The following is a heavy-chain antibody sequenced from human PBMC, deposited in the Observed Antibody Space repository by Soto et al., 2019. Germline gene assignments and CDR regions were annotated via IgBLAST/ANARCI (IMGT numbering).Heavy chain of an antibody. CDR3: ARNLYGDYGPYNWFDP. CDR2: IYGGGST. Sequence: GFTVSSNYMSWVRQAPGKGLEWAQVIYGGGSTYYADSMKGRFNISRDISNITLYLQMNRLRAEDTAVYYFARNLYGDYGPYNWFDPWGQGTLVTVSS. D-gene: IGHD4-17*01. CDR1: GFTVSSNY. J-gene: IGHJ5*02. V-gene: IGHV3-66*01.